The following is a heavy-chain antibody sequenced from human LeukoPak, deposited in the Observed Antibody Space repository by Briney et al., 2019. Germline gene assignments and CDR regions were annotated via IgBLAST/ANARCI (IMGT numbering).Heavy chain of an antibody. CDR2: INSDGGGT. CDR1: GFTLSNYA. J-gene: IGHJ4*02. Sequence: GGSLRLSCAASGFTLSNYAMSWVRQAPGKGLEWVSAINSDGGGTYYADSVKGRFTVSRDISKNTLYLQMNSLRAEDTAVYYFAKDGGTVGNSNGYFDSWGRETRVTASS. V-gene: IGHV3-23*01. CDR3: AKDGGTVGNSNGYFDS. D-gene: IGHD2-8*01.